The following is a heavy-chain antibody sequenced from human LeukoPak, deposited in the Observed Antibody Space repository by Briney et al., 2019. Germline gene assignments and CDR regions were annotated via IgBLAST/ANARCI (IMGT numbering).Heavy chain of an antibody. CDR1: GGSVSSSSYY. J-gene: IGHJ5*02. D-gene: IGHD2/OR15-2a*01. CDR3: ARREFGRWFDP. Sequence: SETLSLTCTVSGGSVSSSSYYGDWIRQPPGKGLEWIGSIYYSGGTYYNPSLKSRVTMSVDTSKNQFSLKLTSVTAADTAVYYCARREFGRWFDPWGQGTLVTVSS. V-gene: IGHV4-39*01. CDR2: IYYSGGT.